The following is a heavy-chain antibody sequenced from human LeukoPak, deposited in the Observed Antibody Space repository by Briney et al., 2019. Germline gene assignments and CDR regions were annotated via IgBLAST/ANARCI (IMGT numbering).Heavy chain of an antibody. V-gene: IGHV4-39*02. D-gene: IGHD3-10*01. CDR3: ARTRYYYNSRSYGAPYYFDY. Sequence: SETLSLTCTVSGDSINTNIYYWGWIRQPPGKGLEWIGHVYYSGSTYSSPSLKGRVTILLDTSNNHFSLKLSSVTAADTAVYYCARTRYYYNSRSYGAPYYFDYWGQGTLVTVSS. J-gene: IGHJ4*02. CDR2: VYYSGST. CDR1: GDSINTNIYY.